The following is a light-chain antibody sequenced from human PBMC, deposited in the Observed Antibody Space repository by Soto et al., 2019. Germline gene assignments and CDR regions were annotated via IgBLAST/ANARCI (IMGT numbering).Light chain of an antibody. CDR3: SSYTSSSTYVV. Sequence: QSARTQPASVSGSPGQSITMSCTGTSSDDGGYNYVSWYQQHPGKAPKLMIYDVSNRPSGVSNRFSGSKSGNTASLTISGLQAEDEADYYCSSYTSSSTYVVFGGGTKLTVL. J-gene: IGLJ2*01. V-gene: IGLV2-14*01. CDR2: DVS. CDR1: SSDDGGYNY.